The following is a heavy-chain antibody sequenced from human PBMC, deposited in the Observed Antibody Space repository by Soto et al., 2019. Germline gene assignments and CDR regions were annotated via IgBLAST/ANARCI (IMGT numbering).Heavy chain of an antibody. Sequence: SETLSLTCTVSGGSISSSIYYWGGIRHPPGKGLEWIGSIYYSGITYYNPSLKSRVTISVDTSKNQFSLKLSSVTAADTAVYYCARLRLALAAPFFYYYYYGMDVWGQGTTVTVSS. CDR1: GGSISSSIYY. D-gene: IGHD3-3*02. V-gene: IGHV4-39*01. CDR3: ARLRLALAAPFFYYYYYGMDV. J-gene: IGHJ6*02. CDR2: IYYSGIT.